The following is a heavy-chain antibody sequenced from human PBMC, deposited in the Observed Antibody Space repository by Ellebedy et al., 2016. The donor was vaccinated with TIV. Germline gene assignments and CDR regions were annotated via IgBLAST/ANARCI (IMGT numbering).Heavy chain of an antibody. Sequence: GGSLRLXXAASGFTFSKYWMHWVRQAPGKGLVWVSRINSDGSSTSYADSVKGRFTVSRDNAKNTLYLQMSSLRLEDTALYYCTKDSGWDHANWGQGTLVTVSS. J-gene: IGHJ4*02. CDR2: INSDGSST. D-gene: IGHD1-26*01. CDR3: TKDSGWDHAN. CDR1: GFTFSKYW. V-gene: IGHV3-74*01.